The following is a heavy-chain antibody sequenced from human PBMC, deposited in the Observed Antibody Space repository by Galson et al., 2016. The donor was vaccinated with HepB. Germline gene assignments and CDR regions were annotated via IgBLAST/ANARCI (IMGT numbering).Heavy chain of an antibody. CDR3: ARNYFIGVAGTDYGMDV. V-gene: IGHV3-11*06. CDR1: GFSFSDYY. Sequence: SLRLSCAASGFSFSDYYMSWIRQAPGKGLEWVSYISISSSYTNDADSVKGRFTISRDDAKNSLYLQMNSLRAEDTAVYYCARNYFIGVAGTDYGMDVWGQGTLVTVSS. J-gene: IGHJ6*02. CDR2: ISISSSYT. D-gene: IGHD6-19*01.